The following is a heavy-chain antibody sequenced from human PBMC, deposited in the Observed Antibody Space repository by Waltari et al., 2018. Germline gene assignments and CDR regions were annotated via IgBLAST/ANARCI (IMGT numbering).Heavy chain of an antibody. J-gene: IGHJ4*02. CDR1: GFTFSSYW. V-gene: IGHV3-7*01. CDR3: ARDAAAAPAFDY. D-gene: IGHD6-13*01. CDR2: IKQDGSGK. Sequence: EVQLVESGGGLVQPGGSLRLSCAASGFTFSSYWMSWVPQAPGKGLEWVANIKQDGSGKYYVDSVKGRFTISRDNAKNSLYLQMNSLRAEDTAVYYCARDAAAAPAFDYWGQGTLVTVSS.